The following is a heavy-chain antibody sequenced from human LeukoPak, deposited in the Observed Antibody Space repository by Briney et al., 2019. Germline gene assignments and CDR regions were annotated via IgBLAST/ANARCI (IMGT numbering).Heavy chain of an antibody. CDR2: INPNSGGS. J-gene: IGHJ4*02. Sequence: AASVTVSCKTSGYTFNAYYMHWVRQAPGQGLEWMGWINPNSGGSNYAQKFQGRVTMTSDTSINTAYMELSRLISDDTAVYYCAGDGYNSRRFFDYWGQGTLVTVSS. V-gene: IGHV1-2*02. CDR3: AGDGYNSRRFFDY. D-gene: IGHD5-24*01. CDR1: GYTFNAYY.